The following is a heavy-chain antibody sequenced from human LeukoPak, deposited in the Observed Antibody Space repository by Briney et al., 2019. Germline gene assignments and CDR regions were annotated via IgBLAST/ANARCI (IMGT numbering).Heavy chain of an antibody. CDR1: GFTFSSYG. CDR3: AKGGIASRRGLFDY. Sequence: PGGSLRLSCAASGFTFSSYGMHWVRQAPGKGLGWVAVISYDGSNKYYADSVKGRFTISRDNSKNTLYLQMNSLRAEDTALYYCAKGGIASRRGLFDYWGQGTLVTVSS. J-gene: IGHJ4*02. D-gene: IGHD6-13*01. V-gene: IGHV3-30*18. CDR2: ISYDGSNK.